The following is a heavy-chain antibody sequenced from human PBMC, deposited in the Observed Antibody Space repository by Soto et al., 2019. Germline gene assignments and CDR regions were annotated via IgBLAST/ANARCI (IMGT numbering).Heavy chain of an antibody. D-gene: IGHD2-2*01. CDR2: IYHSGST. CDR1: GCSISSSNW. V-gene: IGHV4-4*02. Sequence: PSETLSLTCAVSGCSISSSNWWSWVRQPPGKGLEWIGEIYHSGSTNYNPSLKSRVTISVDKSKNQFSLQLSSVTAADTALYYCARDPPLPAAMVDWGQGTLVTVSS. CDR3: ARDPPLPAAMVD. J-gene: IGHJ4*02.